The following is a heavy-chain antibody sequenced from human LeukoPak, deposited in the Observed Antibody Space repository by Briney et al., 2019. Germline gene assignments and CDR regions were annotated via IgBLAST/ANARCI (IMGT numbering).Heavy chain of an antibody. J-gene: IGHJ6*02. CDR1: GSNVTYNY. CDR2: IDSGGTT. CDR3: ARTSYYYDMDV. V-gene: IGHV3-53*04. Sequence: GESLKLSCVASGSNVTYNYMTWVRQAPGRGLEGVSLIDSGGTTYYAGSLKGRFTISRHSPNNTLSLQMSNLRPEDTAVYYCARTSYYYDMDVWGPGTTVTVSS.